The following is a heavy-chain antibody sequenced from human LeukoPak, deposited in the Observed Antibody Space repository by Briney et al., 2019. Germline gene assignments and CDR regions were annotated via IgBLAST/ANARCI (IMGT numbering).Heavy chain of an antibody. D-gene: IGHD3-22*01. J-gene: IGHJ4*02. CDR3: ATSVYDRSGYYLDY. CDR1: GYTFTSYD. V-gene: IGHV1-8*01. Sequence: ASVKVSCKASGYTFTSYDINWVRQATGQGLEWMGWMNPNSGNTGYAQKFQGRVTITRNTSISTAYMELSSLRSEDTAVYYCATSVYDRSGYYLDYWGQGTLVTVSS. CDR2: MNPNSGNT.